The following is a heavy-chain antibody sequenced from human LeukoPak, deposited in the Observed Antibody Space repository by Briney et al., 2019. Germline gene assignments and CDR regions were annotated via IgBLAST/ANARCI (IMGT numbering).Heavy chain of an antibody. CDR1: GFTFSNYA. Sequence: GGSLRLSCAASGFTFSNYAMSWVRQAPGKGLEWVSLISGSGADTWYAGSVTGRFTISRDNSKNTLYLQMNSLRAEDTAIYYCAKSSYDILTGFDYWGQGTLVTAST. CDR2: ISGSGADT. J-gene: IGHJ4*02. V-gene: IGHV3-23*01. CDR3: AKSSYDILTGFDY. D-gene: IGHD3-9*01.